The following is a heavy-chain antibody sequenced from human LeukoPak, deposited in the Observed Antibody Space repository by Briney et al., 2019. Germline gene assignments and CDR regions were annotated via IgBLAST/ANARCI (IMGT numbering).Heavy chain of an antibody. CDR2: VNHSGST. CDR3: ARHNYGSGRQIDY. J-gene: IGHJ4*02. D-gene: IGHD3-10*01. V-gene: IGHV4-34*01. CDR1: GGSFSGYY. Sequence: PSETLSLTCAVYGGSFSGYYWSWIRQPPGKGLEWIGEVNHSGSTNYNPSLKSRVTISVDTSKNQFSLKLSSVTAADTAVYYCARHNYGSGRQIDYWGQGTLVTVSS.